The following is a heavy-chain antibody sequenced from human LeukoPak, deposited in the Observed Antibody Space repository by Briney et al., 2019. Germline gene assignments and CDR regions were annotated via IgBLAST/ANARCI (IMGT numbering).Heavy chain of an antibody. V-gene: IGHV1-18*01. J-gene: IGHJ6*02. CDR1: GYTFTSDG. CDR2: ISAYNGNT. CDR3: AREAYYYGSGSYYNVSGMDV. D-gene: IGHD3-10*01. Sequence: GASVKVSCKASGYTFTSDGISWVRQAPGQGLEWMGWISAYNGNTNYAQKLQGRVTMTTDTSTSTAYMELRSLRSDDTAVYYCAREAYYYGSGSYYNVSGMDVWGQGTTVTVSS.